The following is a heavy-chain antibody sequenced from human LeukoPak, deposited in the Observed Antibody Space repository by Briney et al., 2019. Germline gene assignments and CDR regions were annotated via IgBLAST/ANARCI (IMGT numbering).Heavy chain of an antibody. CDR2: INPSGGST. Sequence: GASVKVSCKDSGYTFTSYDINWVRQAPGQGLEWMGIINPSGGSTSYAQKFQDRDTMTRDTSTSTVYMELSSLRSEDTAVYYCARDWAYYYDSSGYPKGGPLYYFDYWGQGTLVTVSS. J-gene: IGHJ4*02. V-gene: IGHV1-46*01. D-gene: IGHD3-22*01. CDR3: ARDWAYYYDSSGYPKGGPLYYFDY. CDR1: GYTFTSYD.